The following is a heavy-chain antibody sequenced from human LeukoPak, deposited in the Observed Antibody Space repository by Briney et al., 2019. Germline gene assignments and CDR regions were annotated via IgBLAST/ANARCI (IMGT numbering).Heavy chain of an antibody. D-gene: IGHD6-13*01. CDR1: GYTFTSYD. Sequence: ASVKVSCKASGYTFTSYDINWVRQATGQGLEWMGWMNPNSGNTGYAQKFQGRVTITRNTSISTAYMELSSLRSEDTAVYYCARRVSSWSHFDYWGQGTLVTVSS. V-gene: IGHV1-8*03. CDR3: ARRVSSWSHFDY. J-gene: IGHJ4*02. CDR2: MNPNSGNT.